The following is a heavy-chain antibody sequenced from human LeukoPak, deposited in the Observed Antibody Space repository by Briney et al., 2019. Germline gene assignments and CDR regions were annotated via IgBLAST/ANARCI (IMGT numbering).Heavy chain of an antibody. Sequence: ASVKVSCKASGYTFTGYYMHWVRQAPGQGLEWMGWINPNSGGTNYAQKFQGWVTMTRDTSISTAYMELSRLRSDDTAVYYCARSVPAAGTDYFDYWGQGTLVTVSS. CDR3: ARSVPAAGTDYFDY. CDR2: INPNSGGT. J-gene: IGHJ4*02. V-gene: IGHV1-2*04. D-gene: IGHD6-13*01. CDR1: GYTFTGYY.